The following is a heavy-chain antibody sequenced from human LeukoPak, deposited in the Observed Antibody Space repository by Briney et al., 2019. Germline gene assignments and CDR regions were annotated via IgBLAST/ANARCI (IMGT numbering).Heavy chain of an antibody. Sequence: ASVKVSCKASGYTFTSYYMHWVRQAPGQGLEWMGIINPSGGSTSYAQKFQGRVTMTRDTSTSTVYMELSSLRSDDTAVYYCARGWYSSSWTPSGAFDIWGQGTMVTVSS. CDR3: ARGWYSSSWTPSGAFDI. J-gene: IGHJ3*02. CDR1: GYTFTSYY. D-gene: IGHD6-13*01. V-gene: IGHV1-46*01. CDR2: INPSGGST.